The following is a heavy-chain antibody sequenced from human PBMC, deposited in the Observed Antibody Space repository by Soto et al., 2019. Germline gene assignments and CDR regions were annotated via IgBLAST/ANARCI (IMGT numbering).Heavy chain of an antibody. CDR2: IYYSGST. CDR3: ARGAYYDSSGYSDY. Sequence: SETLSLTCTVSCGSVISGSYCWSWIRQPAGKGLEWIGYIYYSGSTNYNPSLKSRVTISVDTSKNQFSLKLSSVTAADTAVYYCARGAYYDSSGYSDYWGQGTLVTVSS. J-gene: IGHJ4*02. V-gene: IGHV4-61*01. D-gene: IGHD3-22*01. CDR1: CGSVISGSYC.